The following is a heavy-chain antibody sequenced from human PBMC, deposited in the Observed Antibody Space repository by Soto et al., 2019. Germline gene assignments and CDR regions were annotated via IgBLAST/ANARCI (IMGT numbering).Heavy chain of an antibody. D-gene: IGHD6-6*01. CDR2: IIPIFGTA. V-gene: IGHV1-69*12. Sequence: QVQLVQSGAAVKKPGSSVKVSCKASGGTFSSYAISWVRQAPGQGLEWMGGIIPIFGTANYAQKFQGRVTITADESTSKAYMELSSLRSEDTAVYYCARDDRSSSSRGFWYWGQGTLVTVSS. CDR3: ARDDRSSSSRGFWY. J-gene: IGHJ4*02. CDR1: GGTFSSYA.